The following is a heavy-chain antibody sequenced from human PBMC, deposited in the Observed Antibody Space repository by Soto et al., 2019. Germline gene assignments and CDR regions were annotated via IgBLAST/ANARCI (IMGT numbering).Heavy chain of an antibody. D-gene: IGHD2-21*02. V-gene: IGHV4-34*01. CDR2: INHSGST. J-gene: IGHJ4*02. CDR3: ARGEVVVTTALYYFDY. Sequence: QVQLQQWGAGLLKPSETLSLTCAVYGGSFSGYYWSWIRQPPGKGLEWIGEINHSGSTNYNPSLKSRVTISVDTSKKQFSLKLSSVTAADTAVYYCARGEVVVTTALYYFDYWGQGTLVTVSS. CDR1: GGSFSGYY.